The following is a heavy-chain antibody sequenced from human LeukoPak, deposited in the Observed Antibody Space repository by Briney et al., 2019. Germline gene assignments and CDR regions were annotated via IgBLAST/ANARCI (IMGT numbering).Heavy chain of an antibody. J-gene: IGHJ5*02. V-gene: IGHV4-61*09. D-gene: IGHD6-19*01. CDR3: ARGVRRWLGSNWFDP. CDR2: IYTSGST. CDR1: GGSISSGSYH. Sequence: SETLSLTCTVSGGSISSGSYHWIWIRQPAGKGLEWIGHIYTSGSTNYNPYLRSRVTISVDTSKNQFSLKLNSVTAADTAVYYCARGVRRWLGSNWFDPWGQGTLVTVSS.